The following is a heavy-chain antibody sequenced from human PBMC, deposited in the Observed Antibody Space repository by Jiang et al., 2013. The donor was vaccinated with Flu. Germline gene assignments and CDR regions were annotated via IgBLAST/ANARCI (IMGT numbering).Heavy chain of an antibody. J-gene: IGHJ4*02. CDR3: AKDRRGFGVVIDYYFDY. CDR2: ISGSGGST. Sequence: VQLVESGGGLVQPGGSLRLSCAASGFTFSTYAMSWVRQAPGKGLEWVSAISGSGGSTYYADSVKGRFTISRDNSKNTLYLQMNSLRAEDTAVYYCAKDRRGFGVVIDYYFDYWGQGTLVTVSS. V-gene: IGHV3-23*04. D-gene: IGHD3-3*01. CDR1: GFTFSTYA.